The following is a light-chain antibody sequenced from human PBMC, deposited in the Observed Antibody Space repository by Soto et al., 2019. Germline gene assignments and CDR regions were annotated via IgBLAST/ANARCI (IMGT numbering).Light chain of an antibody. CDR1: QSVSSN. V-gene: IGKV3-15*01. J-gene: IGKJ1*01. Sequence: EIVMTQSTATLSVYPGERATLSCRASQSVSSNLAWYQQKPGQAPRLLIYGASTRATGIPARFSGSGSGTEFTLTISSLQSEDFAVYYCQQYTNWPPWTFGQGTKVEIK. CDR2: GAS. CDR3: QQYTNWPPWT.